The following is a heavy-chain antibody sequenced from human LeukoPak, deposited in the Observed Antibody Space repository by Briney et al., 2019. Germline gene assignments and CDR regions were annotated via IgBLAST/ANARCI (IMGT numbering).Heavy chain of an antibody. Sequence: GGSLRLSCATSGFTFSSYTMSWVRQAPGKGLEWVSSISSGSGYIKYADSVKGRFTISRDNAENSVFLQMSSLRVDDTALYYCVRGWFDFWGQGTPVTASS. V-gene: IGHV3-21*01. CDR3: VRGWFDF. CDR1: GFTFSSYT. J-gene: IGHJ5*01. CDR2: ISSGSGYI.